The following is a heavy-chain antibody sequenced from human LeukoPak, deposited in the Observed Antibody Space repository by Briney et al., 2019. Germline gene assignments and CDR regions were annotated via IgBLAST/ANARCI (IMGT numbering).Heavy chain of an antibody. CDR1: GXSFTSYW. J-gene: IGHJ4*02. CDR3: ATSRIMATISPFDY. Sequence: GESLKISCKGSGXSFTSYWIGWVRQMPGKGLEWMGIIYPGDSDTRYSPSFQGQVTFSADNSIGTAYLQWSSLKASDTAMYYCATSRIMATISPFDYWGQGTLVTVSS. D-gene: IGHD5-24*01. CDR2: IYPGDSDT. V-gene: IGHV5-51*01.